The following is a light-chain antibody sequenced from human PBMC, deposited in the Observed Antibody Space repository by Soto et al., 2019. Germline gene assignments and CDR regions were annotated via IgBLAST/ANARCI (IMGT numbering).Light chain of an antibody. J-gene: IGKJ1*01. CDR1: QSVSSN. CDR2: GPY. Sequence: EIVMTQSPATLSVSPGERATLSCRASQSVSSNLAWYQQKPGQAPRLLIYGPYTRATGIPARFSGSGSGTEFTLTISSLQSEDFTVYYCQQYNNWPPWTFGQGTKVEIK. V-gene: IGKV3-15*01. CDR3: QQYNNWPPWT.